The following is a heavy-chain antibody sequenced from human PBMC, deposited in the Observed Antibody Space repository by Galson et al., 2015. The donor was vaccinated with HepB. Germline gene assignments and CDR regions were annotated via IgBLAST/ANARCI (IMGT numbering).Heavy chain of an antibody. J-gene: IGHJ6*02. CDR3: AWIRAVESAPQTSYYYFFYCIDF. D-gene: IGHD2-2*01. V-gene: IGHV3-48*01. CDR1: DFSFSSYS. Sequence: RRLACAASDFSFSSYSFNWVRQAPGKGRQWISYIRRGGENIDYEDSGTGRFNISRDNAKNSLYLQMHILRADDPAVDYCAWIRAVESAPQTSYYYFFYCIDFWGQGTPVTVS. CDR2: IRRGGENI.